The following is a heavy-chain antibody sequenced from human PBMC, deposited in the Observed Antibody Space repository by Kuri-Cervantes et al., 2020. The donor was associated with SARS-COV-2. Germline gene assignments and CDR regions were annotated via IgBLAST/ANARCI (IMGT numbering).Heavy chain of an antibody. V-gene: IGHV4-59*08. Sequence: GSLRLSCTVSGGSISSYYWSWIRQPPGKGLEWIGYIYYSGSTNYNPSLKSRVTISVDTSKNQFSLKLSSVTAADTAVYYCARHPPMLGLDYWGQGTLVTVSS. CDR3: ARHPPMLGLDY. J-gene: IGHJ4*02. D-gene: IGHD7-27*01. CDR1: GGSISSYY. CDR2: IYYSGST.